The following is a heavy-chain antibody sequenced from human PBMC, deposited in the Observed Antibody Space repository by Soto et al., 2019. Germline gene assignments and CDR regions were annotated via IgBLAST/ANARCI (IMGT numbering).Heavy chain of an antibody. CDR1: GFTFSNYG. CDR2: ISSSSSTV. J-gene: IGHJ4*02. CDR3: ARGGGERGAY. V-gene: IGHV3-48*02. D-gene: IGHD1-26*01. Sequence: EVQLVESGGGLVQPGGSLRLSCAASGFTFSNYGMNWVRQAPGKGLEWVSYISSSSSTVNYADSVKGRYTISRDNAKNSLYLKMNSLRDEDTVVYYWARGGGERGAYWGQGTLVTVSS.